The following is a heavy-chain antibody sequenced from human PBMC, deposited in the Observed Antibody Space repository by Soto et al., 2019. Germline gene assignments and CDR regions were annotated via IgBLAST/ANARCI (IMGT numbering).Heavy chain of an antibody. V-gene: IGHV3-30*18. CDR3: AKVSGSYGYFDY. Sequence: QVQLVESGGGVVQPGRSLRLSCAASGFTFSSYGMHWVRQAPGKGLEWVAVISYDGSNKYYADSVKGRFTISRDNSKNTLYLQMNSPRAEDTAVYYCAKVSGSYGYFDYWGQGTLVTVSS. CDR1: GFTFSSYG. J-gene: IGHJ4*02. D-gene: IGHD1-26*01. CDR2: ISYDGSNK.